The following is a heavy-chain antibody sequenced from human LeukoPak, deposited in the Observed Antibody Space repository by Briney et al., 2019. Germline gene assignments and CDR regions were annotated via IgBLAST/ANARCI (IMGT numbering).Heavy chain of an antibody. D-gene: IGHD3-22*01. CDR1: GGTFSSYG. CDR2: ISAYNGNT. V-gene: IGHV1-18*01. Sequence: ASVKVSRKASGGTFSSYGISWVRQAPGQGLEWMGWISAYNGNTNYAQKLQGRVTMTTDTSTSTAYMELRSLRSDDTAVYYCARDRTASYYYDSSGYCYWGQGTLVTVSS. CDR3: ARDRTASYYYDSSGYCY. J-gene: IGHJ4*02.